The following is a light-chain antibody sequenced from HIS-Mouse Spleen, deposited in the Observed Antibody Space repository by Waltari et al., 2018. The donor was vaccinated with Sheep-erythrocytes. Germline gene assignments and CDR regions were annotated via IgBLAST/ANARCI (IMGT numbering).Light chain of an antibody. V-gene: IGKV1-12*01. CDR2: AAS. CDR3: QQANSFPIT. Sequence: DIQMTQSPSSVSASVGDRVTITCRASQGISSWLARYQQKPGTAPKLLIYAASSLQSGVPSRFSGSGSGTDFTLTISSLQPEDFATYYCQQANSFPITFGQGTRLEIK. J-gene: IGKJ5*01. CDR1: QGISSW.